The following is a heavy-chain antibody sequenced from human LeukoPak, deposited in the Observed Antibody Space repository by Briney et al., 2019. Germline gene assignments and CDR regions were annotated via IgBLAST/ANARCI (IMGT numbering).Heavy chain of an antibody. J-gene: IGHJ4*02. CDR2: IYSGGST. D-gene: IGHD5-12*01. CDR3: ARDSTWQLDY. CDR1: GFTVSSNY. V-gene: IGHV3-53*01. Sequence: SGGSLRLSCAASGFTVSSNYMSWVRQAPGKGLEWVSVIYSGGSTYYADSVKGRFTISRDNSKNTLYLQMNSLRAEDTAVYFCARDSTWQLDYWGQGTLVTVSS.